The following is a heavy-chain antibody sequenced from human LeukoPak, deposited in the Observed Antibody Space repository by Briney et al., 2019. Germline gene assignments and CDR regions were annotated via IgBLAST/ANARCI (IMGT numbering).Heavy chain of an antibody. CDR1: GGSISSYY. CDR3: AREITMVRGVIAHFDY. V-gene: IGHV4-59*01. Sequence: TSETLSLTCTVSGGSISSYYWSWIRQPPGKGLEWIGYIYYSGSTNYNPSLKSRVTISVDTSKNQFSLKLSSVTAADTAVYYCAREITMVRGVIAHFDYWGQGTLVTVSS. J-gene: IGHJ4*02. D-gene: IGHD3-10*01. CDR2: IYYSGST.